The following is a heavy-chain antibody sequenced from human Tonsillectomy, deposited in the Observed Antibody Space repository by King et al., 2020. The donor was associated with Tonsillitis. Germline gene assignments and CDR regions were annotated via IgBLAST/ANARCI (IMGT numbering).Heavy chain of an antibody. Sequence: QLVQSGAEVKKPGSSVKVSCKASGGTFSSYAFSWVRQAPGQGLEWMGGFIPIFGTENCAQKFQGRVTITADESTSTVYMELSSLRSDDTAVYYCARDRGTMGFAPWGQGTLVTVSS. CDR2: FIPIFGTE. V-gene: IGHV1-69*01. CDR3: ARDRGTMGFAP. CDR1: GGTFSSYA. J-gene: IGHJ5*02. D-gene: IGHD3-10*01.